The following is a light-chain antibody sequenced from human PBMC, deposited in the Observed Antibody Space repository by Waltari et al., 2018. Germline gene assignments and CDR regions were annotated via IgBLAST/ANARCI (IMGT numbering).Light chain of an antibody. J-gene: IGLJ2*01. V-gene: IGLV3-25*03. Sequence: SSELTQSPSVSVSPGQTARITCSGDALPDQYAFWYQQKPGQAPVLVIYKDSERPSGIPERFSGSSSGTIVTLTISGVQAEDEADYYCQSADSSCTLFGGGTRLTVL. CDR1: ALPDQY. CDR3: QSADSSCTL. CDR2: KDS.